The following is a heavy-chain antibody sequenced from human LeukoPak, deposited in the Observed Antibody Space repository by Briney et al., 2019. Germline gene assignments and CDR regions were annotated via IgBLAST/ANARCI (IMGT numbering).Heavy chain of an antibody. CDR2: FGTSSSYI. D-gene: IGHD6-19*01. V-gene: IGHV3-21*01. CDR3: ARDGSSSGWDFDY. J-gene: IGHJ4*02. Sequence: PGGSLRLSCAASGFTFSNYNMNWVRQAPGKAPEWVSCFGTSSSYIYYADSVKGRFTITRDNAKNSLYLQMNSLRAEDTAVYYCARDGSSSGWDFDYWGQGTLVTVSS. CDR1: GFTFSNYN.